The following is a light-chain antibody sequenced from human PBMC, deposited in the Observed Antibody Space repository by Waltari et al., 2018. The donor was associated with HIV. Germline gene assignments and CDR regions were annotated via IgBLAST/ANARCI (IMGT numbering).Light chain of an antibody. CDR1: QNINTY. CDR3: QQSYKTLYS. CDR2: GAS. V-gene: IGKV1-39*01. J-gene: IGKJ2*03. Sequence: DIQMTQSPSSLSASVGDRVTITCRASQNINTYLHWYQQKPGKAPNLLIYGASSLQSGVPSRFSGSGSGTEFTLTITSLQPEDFATYFCQQSYKTLYSFGQGTKLELK.